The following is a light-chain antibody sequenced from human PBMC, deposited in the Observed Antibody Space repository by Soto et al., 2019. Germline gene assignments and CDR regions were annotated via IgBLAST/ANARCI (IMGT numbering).Light chain of an antibody. CDR3: QQYNKWPPYT. Sequence: EIVMTQSPATLSVSPGDRATLSCRASQSVSSNLAWYQQKPGQAPRLLIYGASSRATGIPARFSGSGSGTEVTLTIRSLQSEDFGVYYCQQYNKWPPYTFGQGTKLEIK. CDR2: GAS. J-gene: IGKJ2*01. CDR1: QSVSSN. V-gene: IGKV3-15*01.